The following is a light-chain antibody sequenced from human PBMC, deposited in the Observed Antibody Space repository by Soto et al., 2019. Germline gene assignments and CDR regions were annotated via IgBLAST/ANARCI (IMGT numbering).Light chain of an antibody. CDR2: DVS. Sequence: QSALIQPPSVSGSPGQSVTISCTGTSSDVGGYNYVSWYQQHPGKAPKLMIYDVSNRPSGVSNRFSGSKSGNTASLTISGLQAEDEADYYCSSYTSSSTLYVFGTGTKVTVL. V-gene: IGLV2-14*01. J-gene: IGLJ1*01. CDR3: SSYTSSSTLYV. CDR1: SSDVGGYNY.